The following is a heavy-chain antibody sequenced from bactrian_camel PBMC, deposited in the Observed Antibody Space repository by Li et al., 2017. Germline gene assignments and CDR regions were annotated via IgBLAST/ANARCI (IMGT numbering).Heavy chain of an antibody. CDR2: IATGSGNT. CDR1: GYTYNRNC. J-gene: IGHJ4*01. Sequence: HVQLVESGGGSVQAGGSLRLSCAASGYTYNRNCMAWFRQAPGKEREGVARIATGSGNTYYAGSANGRFTISQDNAKSTIYLQIDSLKPEDSAMYYCAAARGSLGGVENYHDDGLYDYWGQGTQVTVS. D-gene: IGHD1*01. V-gene: IGHV3S1*01. CDR3: AAARGSLGGVENYHDDGLYDY.